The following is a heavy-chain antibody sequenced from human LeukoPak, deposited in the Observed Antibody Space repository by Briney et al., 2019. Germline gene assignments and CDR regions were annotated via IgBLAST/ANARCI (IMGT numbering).Heavy chain of an antibody. V-gene: IGHV1-8*01. CDR1: GYTFTSYD. D-gene: IGHD3-9*01. CDR3: ARGSYYDILTGYYWGSYYFDY. Sequence: GASVKVSCKASGYTFTSYDINWVRQATGQGLEWMGWMNPNSGNTGYAQKFQGRVTMTRSTSISTAYMELSSLRSEDTAVYYCARGSYYDILTGYYWGSYYFDYWGQGTLVTVSS. J-gene: IGHJ4*02. CDR2: MNPNSGNT.